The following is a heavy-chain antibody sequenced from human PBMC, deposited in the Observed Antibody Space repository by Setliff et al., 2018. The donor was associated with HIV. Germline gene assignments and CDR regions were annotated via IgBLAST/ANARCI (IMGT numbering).Heavy chain of an antibody. CDR3: AKGAGFYGDYTFDY. CDR1: GASITSHY. Sequence: PSETLSLTCTVSGASITSHYWSWIRQSPGRELEWIGYIYSTGSTNYNPSLQSRVSISMDASKNKFSLKVTSATPADTAVYYCAKGAGFYGDYTFDYWGQGNLVTVSS. D-gene: IGHD4-17*01. J-gene: IGHJ4*02. CDR2: IYSTGST. V-gene: IGHV4-59*11.